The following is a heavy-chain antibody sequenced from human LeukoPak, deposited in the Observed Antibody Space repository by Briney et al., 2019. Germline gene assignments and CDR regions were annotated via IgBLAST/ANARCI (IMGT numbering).Heavy chain of an antibody. CDR2: ISESSDTI. J-gene: IGHJ4*02. V-gene: IGHV3-48*01. CDR3: ARRFDY. CDR1: GFTFNTYS. Sequence: GGSLRLSCAASGFTFNTYSMNWVRQAPGKGLEWISYISESSDTIYYADSVKGRFTISRDNAKNSLYLQMNSLRAEDTALYYCARRFDYWGQGTLVTVSS.